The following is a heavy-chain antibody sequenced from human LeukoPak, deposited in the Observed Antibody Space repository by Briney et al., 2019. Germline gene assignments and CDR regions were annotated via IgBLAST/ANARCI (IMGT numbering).Heavy chain of an antibody. D-gene: IGHD3-10*01. V-gene: IGHV1-46*01. Sequence: ASVKVSCKASGYTFTRYYMHWVRQAPGQGLEWMGIINPSDGVIDYAQKFQDRVTMTRDTSTSTVYMELSSLRSEDTAVYYCARRGSGSYVLDYWGQGTLVTVSS. CDR1: GYTFTRYY. J-gene: IGHJ4*02. CDR2: INPSDGVI. CDR3: ARRGSGSYVLDY.